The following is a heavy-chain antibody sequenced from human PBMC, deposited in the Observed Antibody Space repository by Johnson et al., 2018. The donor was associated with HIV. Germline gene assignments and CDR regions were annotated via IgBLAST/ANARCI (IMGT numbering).Heavy chain of an antibody. CDR3: SKDGPLGSGMDASDI. D-gene: IGHD6-19*01. CDR2: IRDDGSNQ. J-gene: IGHJ3*02. V-gene: IGHV3-30*02. Sequence: QVQLVESGGGVVQPGGSLRLSCAASGFTFSTYGMHWVRQAPGKGLEWVAFIRDDGSNQHYADSVKGRFTISRDNSKNTVSLQMNSPRGEDTAVFNCSKDGPLGSGMDASDIWGQGTMVTVSS. CDR1: GFTFSTYG.